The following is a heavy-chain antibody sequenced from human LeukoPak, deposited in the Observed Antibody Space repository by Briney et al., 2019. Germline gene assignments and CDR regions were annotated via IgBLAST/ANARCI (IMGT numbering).Heavy chain of an antibody. D-gene: IGHD3-22*01. V-gene: IGHV3-23*01. CDR3: ATLPYYYNSSGSYYFDY. CDR2: ISGSGDTT. CDR1: GFTFSTYA. J-gene: IGHJ4*02. Sequence: HPGGSLRLSCAASGFTFSTYAMSWVRQAPGKGLEWVSAISGSGDTTLYTDSVKGRFNISRDNSKNTLYLQMNRLRVEDTAVYYWATLPYYYNSSGSYYFDYWGQGTLVTVSS.